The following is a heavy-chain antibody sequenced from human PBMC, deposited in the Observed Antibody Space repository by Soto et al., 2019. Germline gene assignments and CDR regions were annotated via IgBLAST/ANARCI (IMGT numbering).Heavy chain of an antibody. D-gene: IGHD3-16*01. CDR2: IYPGDFDN. CDR1: GYSFTNYW. Sequence: GESLKISCKGSGYSFTNYWIGWVRQMPGKGLECMGIIYPGDFDNIYSPSFQGQVTISVDKSISTAYLQWTTLKTSDTAIYYCARHGLYASDWDGVDVWGQGTTVTVSS. J-gene: IGHJ6*02. V-gene: IGHV5-51*01. CDR3: ARHGLYASDWDGVDV.